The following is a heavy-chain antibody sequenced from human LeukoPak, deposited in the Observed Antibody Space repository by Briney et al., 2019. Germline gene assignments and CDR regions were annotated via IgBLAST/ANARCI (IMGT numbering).Heavy chain of an antibody. CDR3: ARDRIAAPFEH. V-gene: IGHV6-1*01. CDR1: GDSFSSSTAI. D-gene: IGHD6-13*01. Sequence: SQTLSLTCAISGDSFSSSTAIWNWISQSPSRGLEWLGRTYYRSSWYNEYAPSVKSRIAINPDTSKNQFCLHLDSVTPDDTAVYYCARDRIAAPFEHWGQGTLVTVSS. J-gene: IGHJ4*02. CDR2: TYYRSSWYN.